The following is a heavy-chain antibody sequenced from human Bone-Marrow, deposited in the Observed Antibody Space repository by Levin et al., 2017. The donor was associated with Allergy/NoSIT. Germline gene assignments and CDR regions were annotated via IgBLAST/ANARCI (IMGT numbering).Heavy chain of an antibody. CDR1: GGSISSYH. D-gene: IGHD6-19*01. V-gene: IGHV4-59*12. CDR2: IYYRGST. J-gene: IGHJ4*02. Sequence: SETLSLTCTVSGGSISSYHWSWIRQPPRKGLEWIGYIYYRGSTNYNPSLKSRVTISVDTSKNQFSLRLSSVTAAATAVYYCARVVKQWLAPRQRVTPSYYVDDWGQGTLVTVSS. CDR3: ARVVKQWLAPRQRVTPSYYVDD.